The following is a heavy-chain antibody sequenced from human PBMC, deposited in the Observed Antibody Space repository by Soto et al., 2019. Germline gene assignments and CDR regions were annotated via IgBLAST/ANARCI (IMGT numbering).Heavy chain of an antibody. D-gene: IGHD6-19*01. CDR1: GGTFSSYA. CDR3: ARAASSLSMLY. Sequence: GASVKVSCKASGGTFSSYAISWVRQAPGQGLEWMGGINPSGGTTNYAQKFQGRVIMTSDVSTSTVFMELSSLRSEDTALYFCARAASSLSMLYWGQGTQVTVSS. CDR2: INPSGGTT. V-gene: IGHV1-69*05. J-gene: IGHJ4*02.